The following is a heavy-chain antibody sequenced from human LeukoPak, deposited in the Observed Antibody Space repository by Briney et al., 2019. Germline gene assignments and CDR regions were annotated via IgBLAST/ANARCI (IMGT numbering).Heavy chain of an antibody. CDR1: GFTFSSYG. J-gene: IGHJ6*03. CDR2: IRYDGSNK. Sequence: GGSLRLSCAVSGFTFSSYGMHWVRQAPGKGLEWVAFIRYDGSNKYYADSVKGRFTISRDNSKNTLYLQMNSLRAEDTALYYCAKGAQSYGYGDDYYYLDVWGKGTTVTVSS. V-gene: IGHV3-30*02. CDR3: AKGAQSYGYGDDYYYLDV. D-gene: IGHD3-16*01.